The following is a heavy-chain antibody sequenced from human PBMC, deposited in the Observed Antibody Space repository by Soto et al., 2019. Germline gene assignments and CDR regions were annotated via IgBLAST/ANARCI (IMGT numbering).Heavy chain of an antibody. V-gene: IGHV3-23*01. D-gene: IGHD6-13*01. CDR1: GFIFSNHA. CDR3: AKRQGIGAAAKNFDF. J-gene: IGHJ4*02. Sequence: LRLSFAASGFIFSNHAMSWVRQVPGKGLEWVSGISAGGNLIYYADSVRGRFTMSRDNSKNMLYLQMNSPRAEDTAVYFCAKRQGIGAAAKNFDFWGQGARVTVSS. CDR2: ISAGGNLI.